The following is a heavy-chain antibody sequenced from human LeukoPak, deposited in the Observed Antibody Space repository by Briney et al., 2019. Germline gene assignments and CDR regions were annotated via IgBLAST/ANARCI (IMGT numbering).Heavy chain of an antibody. V-gene: IGHV3-21*01. D-gene: IGHD1-26*01. Sequence: GGSLRLSCAASGFTFSSYSMNWVRQAPGKGLEWVSSISSSSSYIHYADSVKGRFTISRDNAKNSLYLQMNSLRAEDTAVYYCARDNSVVGEHYYYGMDVWGQGTTVTVSS. CDR2: ISSSSSYI. J-gene: IGHJ6*02. CDR3: ARDNSVVGEHYYYGMDV. CDR1: GFTFSSYS.